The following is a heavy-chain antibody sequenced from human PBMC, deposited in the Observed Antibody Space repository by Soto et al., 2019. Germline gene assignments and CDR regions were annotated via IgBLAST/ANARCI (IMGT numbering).Heavy chain of an antibody. D-gene: IGHD3-10*01. V-gene: IGHV4-34*01. CDR2: INHSGST. Sequence: SETLSLTCAVYGGSFSGYYWSWIRQPPGKGLEWIGEINHSGSTNYNPSLKSRVTISVDTSKNQFSLKLSSVTAADTAVYYCARGGTFSNGSGGRNYYYYMDVWGKGTTVTVSS. CDR3: ARGGTFSNGSGGRNYYYYMDV. J-gene: IGHJ6*03. CDR1: GGSFSGYY.